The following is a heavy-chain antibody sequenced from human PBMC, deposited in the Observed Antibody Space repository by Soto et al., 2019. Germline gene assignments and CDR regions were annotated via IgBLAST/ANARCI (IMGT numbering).Heavy chain of an antibody. J-gene: IGHJ5*02. Sequence: PSESLSLTCTVSGASISGFYWSWIRKSAGKGLEWIGRIYATGTTDYNPSLKSRVMMSVDTSKKQFSLKLRSVTAADTAVYYCVRDGTKTLRDWFDPWGQGISVTVSS. D-gene: IGHD1-1*01. CDR1: GASISGFY. V-gene: IGHV4-4*07. CDR2: IYATGTT. CDR3: VRDGTKTLRDWFDP.